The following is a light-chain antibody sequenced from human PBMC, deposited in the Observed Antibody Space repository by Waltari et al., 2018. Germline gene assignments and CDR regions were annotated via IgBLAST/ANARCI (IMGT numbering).Light chain of an antibody. V-gene: IGKV1-33*01. CDR3: QQYDNLPVYT. CDR2: DAS. J-gene: IGKJ2*01. Sequence: DIQMTQSPSSLSASVGDRVTITCQASQDISNYLNWYQQKPGKAPKLLIYDASNFETGVPSRFSGSGSGTDFTFTISSLQPEDIATYYCQQYDNLPVYTFGQGTKLEIK. CDR1: QDISNY.